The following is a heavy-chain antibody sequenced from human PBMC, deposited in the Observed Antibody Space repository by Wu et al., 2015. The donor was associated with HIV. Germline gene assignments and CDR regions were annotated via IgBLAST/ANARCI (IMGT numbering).Heavy chain of an antibody. CDR3: ARDKRGYDVLTGYYIYFDY. CDR1: GYTFTSYY. CDR2: INPSGGST. D-gene: IGHD3-9*01. J-gene: IGHJ4*02. V-gene: IGHV1-46*01. Sequence: QVQLVQSGAEVKKPGASVKVSCKASGYTFTSYYMHWVRQAPGQGLEWMGIINPSGGSTSYAQNFEDRVTMTRDTSITTAYMELRSLRSDDTAVYYCARDKRGYDVLTGYYIYFDYWGQGTLVTVSS.